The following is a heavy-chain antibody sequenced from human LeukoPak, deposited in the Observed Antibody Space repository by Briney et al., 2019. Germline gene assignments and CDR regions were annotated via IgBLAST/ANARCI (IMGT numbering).Heavy chain of an antibody. CDR3: ARGPHKFDY. Sequence: SETLSLTCTVSGGSISSYYWSWIRQPPGKGLEWIGYISYSGSTNYNPSLESRVTISVDTSKHQFSLKLSAVTAADTAVYYCARGPHKFDYWGQGSLVTVSS. J-gene: IGHJ4*02. CDR1: GGSISSYY. V-gene: IGHV4-59*01. CDR2: ISYSGST.